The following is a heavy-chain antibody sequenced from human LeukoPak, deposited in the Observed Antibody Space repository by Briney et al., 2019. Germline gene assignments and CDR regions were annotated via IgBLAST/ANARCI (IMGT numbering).Heavy chain of an antibody. CDR1: GFTFSSYG. Sequence: PGGTLRLSCAASGFTFSSYGMSWVRQAPGKGLEWVSAISGSGGSTYYADSVKGRFTISRDNAKNSLYLQMNSLRAEDTAVYYCARGNLYSYGYTDAFDIWGQGTMVTVSS. J-gene: IGHJ3*02. V-gene: IGHV3-23*01. CDR3: ARGNLYSYGYTDAFDI. CDR2: ISGSGGST. D-gene: IGHD5-18*01.